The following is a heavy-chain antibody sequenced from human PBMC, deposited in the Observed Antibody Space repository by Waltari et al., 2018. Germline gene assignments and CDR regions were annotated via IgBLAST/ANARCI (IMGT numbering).Heavy chain of an antibody. CDR3: ARASSSSGDY. Sequence: EVQLVESGGGLVKPGGSLRLSCAASGFTFSSYSMNWVRQAPGKGLEFVSSISSSSSYIYYAESVKGRFTISRDNAKNSLYLQMKSLRAEDTAVYYCARASSSSGDYWGQGTLVTVSS. V-gene: IGHV3-21*01. J-gene: IGHJ4*02. CDR2: ISSSSSYI. D-gene: IGHD6-6*01. CDR1: GFTFSSYS.